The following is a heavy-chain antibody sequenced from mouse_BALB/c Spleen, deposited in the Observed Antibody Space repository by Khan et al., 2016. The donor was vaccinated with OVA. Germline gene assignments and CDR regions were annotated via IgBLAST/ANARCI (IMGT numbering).Heavy chain of an antibody. Sequence: EVQLQESGPELMKPGASVKISCKASGYSFTSYYIHWIMQSHGKSLEWIGYIDPFSGGITYNQKFKGKATLTVDKSSSTAYIYFSNLTSEDSAVYYCTRHGYVAWFTYWVQGTLVTVSA. CDR3: TRHGYVAWFTY. CDR2: IDPFSGGI. D-gene: IGHD2-2*01. V-gene: IGHV1S135*01. CDR1: GYSFTSYY. J-gene: IGHJ3*01.